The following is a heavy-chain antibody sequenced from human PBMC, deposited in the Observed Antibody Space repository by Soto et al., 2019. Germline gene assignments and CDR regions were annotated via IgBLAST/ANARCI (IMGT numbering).Heavy chain of an antibody. J-gene: IGHJ4*01. CDR1: GFTSSRSC. Sequence: PGGSLRLSCAASGFTSSRSCMNWVRQAPGMGLEWVSGIGGSGGGTYYADFVKGRFSIFRDDSKDMLYLQMNSLRVEDTAVYYCAKTGYCSGGSCHYIDYWGHGTLVTVSS. CDR3: AKTGYCSGGSCHYIDY. CDR2: IGGSGGGT. V-gene: IGHV3-23*01. D-gene: IGHD2-15*01.